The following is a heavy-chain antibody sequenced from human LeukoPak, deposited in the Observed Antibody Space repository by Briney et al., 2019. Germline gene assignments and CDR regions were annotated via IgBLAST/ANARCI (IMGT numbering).Heavy chain of an antibody. Sequence: SETMSLTCTVSGGSISSYYWSWIRQPAGKGLEWIGRIYSSGSINYNPSLKSRVTISVDTSKNQFSLKLSSVTAADTAVYYCARSPVDYYDSSGYYSAYCYMDVWGKGTTVTISS. V-gene: IGHV4-4*07. D-gene: IGHD3-22*01. CDR3: ARSPVDYYDSSGYYSAYCYMDV. J-gene: IGHJ6*03. CDR1: GGSISSYY. CDR2: IYSSGSI.